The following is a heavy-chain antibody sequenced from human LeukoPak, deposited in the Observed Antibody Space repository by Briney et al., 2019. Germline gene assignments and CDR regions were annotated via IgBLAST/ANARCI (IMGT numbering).Heavy chain of an antibody. Sequence: SVKVSCKASGGTFISYAISWVRQAPGQGLEWMGGIIPIFGTANYAQKFQGRVTITADESTSTAYMELSSLRSEDTAVYYCAREGLPYYYGSGSFSSPFDYWGQGTLVTVSS. J-gene: IGHJ4*02. CDR3: AREGLPYYYGSGSFSSPFDY. CDR2: IIPIFGTA. V-gene: IGHV1-69*01. D-gene: IGHD3-10*01. CDR1: GGTFISYA.